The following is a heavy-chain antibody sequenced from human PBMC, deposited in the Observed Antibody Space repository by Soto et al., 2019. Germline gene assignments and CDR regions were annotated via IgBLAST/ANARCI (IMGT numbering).Heavy chain of an antibody. CDR3: ARGVGYCSGGSCYSTEAYNWFDP. D-gene: IGHD2-15*01. J-gene: IGHJ5*02. Sequence: SETLSLTCTVSGGSISSYYWGWIRQPPGKGLEWIGYIYYSGSTNYNPSLKSRVTISVDTSKNQFSLKLSSVTAADTAVYYCARGVGYCSGGSCYSTEAYNWFDPWGQGTLVTVSS. CDR2: IYYSGST. V-gene: IGHV4-59*01. CDR1: GGSISSYY.